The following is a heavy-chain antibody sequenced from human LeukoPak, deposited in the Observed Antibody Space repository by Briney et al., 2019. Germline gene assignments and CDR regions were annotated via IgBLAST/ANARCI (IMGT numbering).Heavy chain of an antibody. CDR1: GFTFSSYW. D-gene: IGHD3-3*01. CDR2: IKQDGSEK. J-gene: IGHJ4*02. CDR3: ARDGGYDFRSGYYQDY. V-gene: IGHV3-7*01. Sequence: PGGSLRLSCAASGFTFSSYWMSWVRQAPGKGLEWVANIKQDGSEKYYVDSVKGRFTISRDNAKNSLYLQMNSLRAEDTAVYYCARDGGYDFRSGYYQDYWGQGTLVTVSS.